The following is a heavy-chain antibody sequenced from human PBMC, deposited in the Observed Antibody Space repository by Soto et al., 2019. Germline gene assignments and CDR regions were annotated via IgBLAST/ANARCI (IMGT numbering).Heavy chain of an antibody. V-gene: IGHV4-34*01. J-gene: IGHJ6*02. Sequence: SETLSLTCAVYGGSFSGYYWSWIRQPPWKGLEWIGEINHSGSTNYNPSLKSRVTISVDTSKNQFSLKLSSVTAADTAVYYCARPMTTVTTSQYYYYYGMDVWGQGTTVTVSS. CDR1: GGSFSGYY. D-gene: IGHD4-17*01. CDR2: INHSGST. CDR3: ARPMTTVTTSQYYYYYGMDV.